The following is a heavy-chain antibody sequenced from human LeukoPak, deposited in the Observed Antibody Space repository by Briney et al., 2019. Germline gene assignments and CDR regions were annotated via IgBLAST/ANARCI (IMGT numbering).Heavy chain of an antibody. CDR3: ARVTSTVTGGTFDY. CDR1: GGSISSYY. V-gene: IGHV4-59*01. Sequence: PSETLSLTCTVSGGSISSYYWSWIRQPPGKGLEWIGYIYYSGSTNYNPSLKSRVTISVDTSKNQFSLKLSSVTAADTAVYYCARVTSTVTGGTFDYWGQGTLVTVSS. CDR2: IYYSGST. D-gene: IGHD4-11*01. J-gene: IGHJ4*02.